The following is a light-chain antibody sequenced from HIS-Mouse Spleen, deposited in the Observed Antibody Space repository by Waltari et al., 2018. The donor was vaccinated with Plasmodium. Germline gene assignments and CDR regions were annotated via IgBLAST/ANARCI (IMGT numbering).Light chain of an antibody. J-gene: IGLJ3*02. CDR3: QAWDSSTWV. Sequence: SYELTPPPSVSVSPGQTASITCPGDKLGDKYACWYQQKPGQSPVLVIYQDSKRPSGIPERFSGSNSGNTATLTISGTQAMDEADYYCQAWDSSTWVFGGGTKLTVL. CDR1: KLGDKY. CDR2: QDS. V-gene: IGLV3-1*01.